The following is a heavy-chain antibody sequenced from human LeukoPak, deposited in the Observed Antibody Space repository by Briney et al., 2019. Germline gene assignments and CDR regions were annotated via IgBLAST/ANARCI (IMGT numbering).Heavy chain of an antibody. D-gene: IGHD2-15*01. CDR1: GGSISSYY. CDR2: IYYSGST. Sequence: SETLSLTCTVSGGSISSYYWSWIRQPPGKGLEWIGYIYYSGSTNYNPSLKSRVTISVDTSKNQFSLKLSSVTAADTAVYYCARGYCSGGSCHHYGMDVWGQGTTVTVSS. CDR3: ARGYCSGGSCHHYGMDV. V-gene: IGHV4-59*01. J-gene: IGHJ6*02.